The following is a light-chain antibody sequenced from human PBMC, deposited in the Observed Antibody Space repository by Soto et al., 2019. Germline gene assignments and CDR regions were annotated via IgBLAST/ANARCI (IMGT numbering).Light chain of an antibody. V-gene: IGLV1-44*01. CDR3: AAWDDSLNGYV. CDR1: SSNIGSNT. J-gene: IGLJ1*01. Sequence: QSALAQPPSASGTPGQRVTISCSGSSSNIGSNTVNWYQQLPGTAPKLLIYSSNQRPSGVPGRFSGSKSGTSASLAISGLQSEDEADYYCAAWDDSLNGYVFGTGTKVTVL. CDR2: SSN.